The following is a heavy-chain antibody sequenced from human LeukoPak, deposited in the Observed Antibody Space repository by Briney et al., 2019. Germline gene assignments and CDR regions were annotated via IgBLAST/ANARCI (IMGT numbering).Heavy chain of an antibody. Sequence: ASVKVSCKASGYTFTVYYMHWVRQAPGQGLEWMGWINPNSGGTNYAQKFQGRVTMTRDTSISTAYMELSRLRSDDTAVYYCARDYGSGSYRGDFDPWGQGTLVTVSS. D-gene: IGHD3-10*01. V-gene: IGHV1-2*02. CDR2: INPNSGGT. CDR3: ARDYGSGSYRGDFDP. J-gene: IGHJ5*02. CDR1: GYTFTVYY.